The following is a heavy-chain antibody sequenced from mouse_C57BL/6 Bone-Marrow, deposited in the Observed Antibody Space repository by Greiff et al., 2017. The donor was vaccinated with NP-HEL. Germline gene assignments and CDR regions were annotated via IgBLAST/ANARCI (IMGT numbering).Heavy chain of an antibody. CDR2: FYTYNDDT. D-gene: IGHD1-1*01. CDR3: AKRWDYYGSREPWFAY. CDR1: GYTFTTYP. Sequence: VQLVESGAELVKPGASVKMSRKASGYTFTTYPIEWMKQNHGKSPEWIGNFYTYNDDTKYNETFKGKATLTVENSSNTVYLELSLLTSDDSAVYYGAKRWDYYGSREPWFAYWGQGTLVTVSA. J-gene: IGHJ3*01. V-gene: IGHV1-47*01.